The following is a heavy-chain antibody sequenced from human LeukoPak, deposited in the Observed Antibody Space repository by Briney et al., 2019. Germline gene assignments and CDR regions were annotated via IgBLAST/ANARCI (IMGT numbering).Heavy chain of an antibody. CDR2: IYYSGST. CDR3: AKSAVQFLEWLGGRGNKYYFDY. CDR1: GGSISSYY. V-gene: IGHV4-59*01. J-gene: IGHJ4*02. Sequence: SETLSLTCTVSGGSISSYYWSWIRQPPGKGLEWIGYIYYSGSTNYNPSLKSRVTISVDTSKNQFSLKLSSVTAADTAVYYCAKSAVQFLEWLGGRGNKYYFDYWGQGTLVTVSS. D-gene: IGHD3-3*01.